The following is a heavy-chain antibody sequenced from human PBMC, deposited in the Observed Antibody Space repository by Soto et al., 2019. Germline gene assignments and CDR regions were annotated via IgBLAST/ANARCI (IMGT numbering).Heavy chain of an antibody. V-gene: IGHV4-34*01. D-gene: IGHD3-22*01. Sequence: QVQLQQWGAGLLKPSETLSLTCAVYGGSFSGYYWSWIRQPPGKGLEWIGEINHSGSTNYNPSLKSRVTISVDTSKNQFSLKLSSVTAADTAVYYCAGGYYDSSGPSIWGQGTMVTVSS. CDR2: INHSGST. CDR3: AGGYYDSSGPSI. J-gene: IGHJ3*02. CDR1: GGSFSGYY.